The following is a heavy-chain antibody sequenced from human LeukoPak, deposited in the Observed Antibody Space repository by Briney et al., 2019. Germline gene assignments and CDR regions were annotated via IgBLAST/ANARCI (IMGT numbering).Heavy chain of an antibody. CDR2: IYYSGTT. Sequence: SETLSLTCTVSGGSISSSTYYWGWIRQPPGKGLEWIGTIYYSGTTYYNPSLKSRVTISVDTSKNQFSLKLSSVTAADTAVYYCARRKGTYGGMKDAFDIWGQGTMVTVSS. CDR1: GGSISSSTYY. D-gene: IGHD4-23*01. CDR3: ARRKGTYGGMKDAFDI. J-gene: IGHJ3*02. V-gene: IGHV4-39*01.